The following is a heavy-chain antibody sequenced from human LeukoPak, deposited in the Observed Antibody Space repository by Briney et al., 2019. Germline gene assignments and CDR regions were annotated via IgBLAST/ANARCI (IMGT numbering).Heavy chain of an antibody. D-gene: IGHD3-22*01. V-gene: IGHV1-69*13. J-gene: IGHJ5*02. CDR1: EGTFGAYS. CDR2: INPIFNIL. Sequence: GASVTVSCKASEGTFGAYSIDWVRQAPGQGLDWVGGINPIFNILYYAQNFQGRVTITADESTNTAYMELSSLRSEDTAVYYCAQGSGYYAFLNWFDPWGQGTLVTVSS. CDR3: AQGSGYYAFLNWFDP.